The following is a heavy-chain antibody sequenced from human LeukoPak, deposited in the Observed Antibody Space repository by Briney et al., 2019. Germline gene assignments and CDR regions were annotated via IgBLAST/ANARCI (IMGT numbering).Heavy chain of an antibody. V-gene: IGHV3-48*04. CDR3: ARDPPYYYDSSGYYPFNY. Sequence: GGSLRLSCAASGFTFSSYSMNWVRQAPGKGLEWVSYISSSSSTIYYADSVKGRFTISRDNAKNSLYLQMNSLRAEDTAVYYCARDPPYYYDSSGYYPFNYWGQGTLVTVSS. CDR2: ISSSSSTI. J-gene: IGHJ4*02. D-gene: IGHD3-22*01. CDR1: GFTFSSYS.